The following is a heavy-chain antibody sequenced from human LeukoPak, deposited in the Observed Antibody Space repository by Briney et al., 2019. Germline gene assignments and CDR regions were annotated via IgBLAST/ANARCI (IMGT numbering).Heavy chain of an antibody. V-gene: IGHV4-59*01. CDR2: IYNSGST. Sequence: SETLSLTCTVSGGSISSYYWSWIRQPPGKGLEGIGYIYNSGSTNYNPSLKSRVTISVDTSKNQVSLKLSSVTAADTAVYYCARFQSSSSGDYYYGLDVWGQGTTVTVSS. D-gene: IGHD2-2*01. J-gene: IGHJ6*02. CDR1: GGSISSYY. CDR3: ARFQSSSSGDYYYGLDV.